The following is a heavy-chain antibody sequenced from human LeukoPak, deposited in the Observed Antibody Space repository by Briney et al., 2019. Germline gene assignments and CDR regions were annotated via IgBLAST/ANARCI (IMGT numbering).Heavy chain of an antibody. CDR3: ARGRRGYSGYDFPYPDDDY. D-gene: IGHD5-12*01. J-gene: IGHJ4*02. Sequence: QPGGSLRLSCAASGFTFSSYGMTWVRQAPGKGLEWVSYISSSGSTIYYAGSVKGRFTISRDNAKNSLYLQMNSLRAEDTAVYYCARGRRGYSGYDFPYPDDDYWGQGTLVTVSS. CDR2: ISSSGSTI. CDR1: GFTFSSYG. V-gene: IGHV3-48*04.